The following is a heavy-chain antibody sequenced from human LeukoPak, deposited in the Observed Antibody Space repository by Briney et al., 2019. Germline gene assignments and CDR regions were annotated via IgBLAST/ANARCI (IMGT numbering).Heavy chain of an antibody. J-gene: IGHJ4*02. CDR1: GFTFDDYA. D-gene: IGHD5-18*01. V-gene: IGHV3-9*01. CDR3: AKGSGYSYGTYFDY. CDR2: ISWNSGSI. Sequence: PGGSLRLSCAASGFTFDDYAMHWVRQAPGKGLEWVSGISWNSGSIGYADSVKGRFTISRDNAKNSLYLQMNSLRAEDTALYYCAKGSGYSYGTYFDYWGQGTLVTVSS.